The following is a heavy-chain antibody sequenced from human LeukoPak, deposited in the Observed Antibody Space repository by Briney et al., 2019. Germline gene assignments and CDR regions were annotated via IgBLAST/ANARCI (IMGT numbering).Heavy chain of an antibody. Sequence: GGSLRLSCAASGFTFCSYEMNWVRQAPGKGLEWVSYISSSGSTIYYADSVKGRFTISRDNAKNSLYLQMNSLRAEDTAVYYCARYYYGSGSWNYYYYYYMDVWGKGTTVTISS. V-gene: IGHV3-48*03. CDR1: GFTFCSYE. J-gene: IGHJ6*03. D-gene: IGHD3-10*01. CDR3: ARYYYGSGSWNYYYYYYMDV. CDR2: ISSSGSTI.